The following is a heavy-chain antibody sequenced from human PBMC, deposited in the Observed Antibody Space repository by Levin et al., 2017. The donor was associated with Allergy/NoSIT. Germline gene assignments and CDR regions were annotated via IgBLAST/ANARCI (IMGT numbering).Heavy chain of an antibody. V-gene: IGHV7-4-1*02. CDR3: AREGSDILTGYLDDHNWYFDL. Sequence: ASVKVSCKASGYTFTSYAMNWVRQAPGQGLEWMGWINTNTGNPTYAQGFTGRFVFSLDTSVSTAYLQISSLKAEDTAVYYCAREGSDILTGYLDDHNWYFDLWGRGTLVTVSS. J-gene: IGHJ2*01. D-gene: IGHD3-9*01. CDR1: GYTFTSYA. CDR2: INTNTGNP.